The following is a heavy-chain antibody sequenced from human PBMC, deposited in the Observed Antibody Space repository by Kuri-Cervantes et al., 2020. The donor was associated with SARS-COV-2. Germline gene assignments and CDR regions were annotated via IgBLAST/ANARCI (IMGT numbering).Heavy chain of an antibody. CDR1: GLTLSTYV. CDR2: TWYDENK. V-gene: IGHV3-33*01. Sequence: GGSLRLSCAASGLTLSTYVIHWVRQPPGKGLEWVAVTWYDENKYYGDSVKGRFTISRDSAENSLYLQMNMLRVEDTAVYYCARDSRRVPYNHSVVHMDVWGKGITVTVSS. D-gene: IGHD5-24*01. J-gene: IGHJ6*03. CDR3: ARDSRRVPYNHSVVHMDV.